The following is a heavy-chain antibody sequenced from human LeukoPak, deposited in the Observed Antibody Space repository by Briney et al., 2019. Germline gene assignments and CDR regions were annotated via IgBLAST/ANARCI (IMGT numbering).Heavy chain of an antibody. V-gene: IGHV1-18*04. CDR2: ISAYNGNT. Sequence: ASVKVSCKASGYTFTGYGISWVRQAPGQGLEWMGWISAYNGNTNYAQKLQGRVTMTTDTSTSTAYMELRSLRSDDTAVYYCARDEDIVVVPAAMFYWGQGSLVTVSS. CDR1: GYTFTGYG. CDR3: ARDEDIVVVPAAMFY. D-gene: IGHD2-2*01. J-gene: IGHJ4*02.